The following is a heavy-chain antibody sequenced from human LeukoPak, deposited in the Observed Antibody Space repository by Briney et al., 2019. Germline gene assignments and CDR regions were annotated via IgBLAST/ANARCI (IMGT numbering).Heavy chain of an antibody. CDR1: GFTFSSYA. CDR2: ISSNGGST. D-gene: IGHD1-26*01. CDR3: ARATGIMGAPD. Sequence: GGSLRLSCAASGFTFSSYAMHWVRQAPGKGLEYVSAISSNGGSTFYANSVKGRFTISRDNSKNTLYLQMGSLRAEDMAVYYCARATGIMGAPDWGQGTLVTVSS. V-gene: IGHV3-64*01. J-gene: IGHJ4*02.